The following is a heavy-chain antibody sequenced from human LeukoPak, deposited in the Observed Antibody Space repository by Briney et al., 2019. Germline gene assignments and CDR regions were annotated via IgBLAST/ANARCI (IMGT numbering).Heavy chain of an antibody. V-gene: IGHV3-21*01. CDR2: ISSSSYI. D-gene: IGHD5-12*01. J-gene: IGHJ4*02. Sequence: GGSLRLSCAASGFTFSSYSMNWVRQAPGKGLEWVSSISSSSYIYYADSVKGRFTISRDNAKNSLYLQMNSLRAEDTAVYYCARDREWLRLYYWGQGTLVTVSS. CDR3: ARDREWLRLYY. CDR1: GFTFSSYS.